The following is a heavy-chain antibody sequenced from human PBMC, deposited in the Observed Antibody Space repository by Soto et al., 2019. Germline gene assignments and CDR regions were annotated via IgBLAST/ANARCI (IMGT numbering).Heavy chain of an antibody. CDR3: VRSGDNYNLLDY. CDR2: SSNSGPFT. Sequence: GGSLRLSCAASGFTFSDYYMSWIRQAPGKGLEWIGYSSNSGPFTRYADSVKGRFSISRDNAKKSLYLQINSLRGEDTAIYYCVRSGDNYNLLDYWGQGTPVTV. J-gene: IGHJ4*02. D-gene: IGHD1-1*01. V-gene: IGHV3-11*06. CDR1: GFTFSDYY.